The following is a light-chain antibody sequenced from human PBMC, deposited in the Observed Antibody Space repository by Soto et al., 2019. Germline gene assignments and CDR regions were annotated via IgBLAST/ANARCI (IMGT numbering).Light chain of an antibody. CDR3: LLSYSGARVV. V-gene: IGLV7-46*01. CDR1: TGAVTSGHY. J-gene: IGLJ2*01. CDR2: DTS. Sequence: HAVVTQEPSLTVSPGGTVTLTCGSSTGAVTSGHYPYWFQQKPGQAPRTLIYDTSNKHSWTPARFSGSLLGGKAALTLSGAQPEDEAEYYCLLSYSGARVVFGGGTQLTVL.